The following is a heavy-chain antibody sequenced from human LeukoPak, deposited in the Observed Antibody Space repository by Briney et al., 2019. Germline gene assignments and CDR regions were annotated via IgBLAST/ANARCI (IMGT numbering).Heavy chain of an antibody. CDR2: ISSSSSYI. CDR1: GFTFSSYS. V-gene: IGHV3-21*01. CDR3: ARGAAAGPWAFDI. J-gene: IGHJ3*02. D-gene: IGHD6-13*01. Sequence: GGSLRLSCAASGFTFSSYSMNWVRQAPGRGLEWVSSISSSSSYIYYADSVKGRFTISRDNAKNSLYLQMNSLRAEDTAVYYCARGAAAGPWAFDIWGQGTMVTVSS.